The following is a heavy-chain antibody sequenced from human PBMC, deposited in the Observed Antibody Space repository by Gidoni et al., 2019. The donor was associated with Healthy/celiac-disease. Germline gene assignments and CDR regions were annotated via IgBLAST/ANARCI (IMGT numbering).Heavy chain of an antibody. Sequence: EVQLLESGGGLVQPGGSLRLSCAASGFTFSSYAMSWVRQAPGQGLEWVSAISGSGCSTYYADSVKGRFTISRDNSKNTLYLQMHSLRAEDTAVYYCAKDTEYSGFVGAFDIWGQGTMVTVSS. CDR1: GFTFSSYA. J-gene: IGHJ3*02. CDR2: ISGSGCST. CDR3: AKDTEYSGFVGAFDI. V-gene: IGHV3-23*01. D-gene: IGHD5-12*01.